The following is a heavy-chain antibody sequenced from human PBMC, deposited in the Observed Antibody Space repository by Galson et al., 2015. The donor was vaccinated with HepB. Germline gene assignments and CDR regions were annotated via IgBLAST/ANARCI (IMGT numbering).Heavy chain of an antibody. CDR2: IRYDGSNE. Sequence: SLRLSCAASGFTFSIYGMHWVRQAPGKGLEWVTFIRYDGSNEYYADSVRGRFTISRDNSKDTLHLQMNSLRAEDTAVYYCARGPLGLSPAPNVDYWDQGTLVAVSS. V-gene: IGHV3-30*02. CDR3: ARGPLGLSPAPNVDY. CDR1: GFTFSIYG. D-gene: IGHD3-16*01. J-gene: IGHJ4*02.